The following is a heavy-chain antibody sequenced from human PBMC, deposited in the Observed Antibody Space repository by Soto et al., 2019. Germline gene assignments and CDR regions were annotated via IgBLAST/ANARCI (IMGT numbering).Heavy chain of an antibody. CDR3: ARSRDDCGGDCYPHYFDY. Sequence: QVQLVQSGAEVKNPGSSVKVSCKASGGTFSSYAISWVRQAPGQGLEWMGGIIPIFGTANYAQKFQGRVTITADEATSTAYMELSSLRSEDTAVYYCARSRDDCGGDCYPHYFDYWGQGTLVTVSS. D-gene: IGHD2-21*02. CDR1: GGTFSSYA. CDR2: IIPIFGTA. J-gene: IGHJ4*02. V-gene: IGHV1-69*01.